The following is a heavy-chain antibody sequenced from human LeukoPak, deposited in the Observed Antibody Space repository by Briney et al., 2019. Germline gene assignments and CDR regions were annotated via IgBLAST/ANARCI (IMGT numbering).Heavy chain of an antibody. Sequence: ASVRVSCKASGYTISDYFMHWVRQAPGQGLEWMGWINPNTNGINYAQKFQGRVTMTRDTSISTAYMELSRLRSDDTAVYYCARASSGRELYSPSDYWGQGTLVTVSS. CDR2: INPNTNGI. J-gene: IGHJ4*02. V-gene: IGHV1-2*02. CDR3: ARASSGRELYSPSDY. D-gene: IGHD1-26*01. CDR1: GYTISDYF.